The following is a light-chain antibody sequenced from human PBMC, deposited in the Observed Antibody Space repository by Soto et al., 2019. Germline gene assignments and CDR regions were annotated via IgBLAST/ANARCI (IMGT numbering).Light chain of an antibody. CDR3: QQYYDTPWT. J-gene: IGKJ1*01. Sequence: DIVMTQSPDSLAVSLGERATIKCKSSQSLLYNVNNKNYLGWYQQKAGQPPKLLLYWASYRESGVPDRFSGSGSVTDFALTISSLKAEDVAVYYCQQYYDTPWTFGQGTKMEIK. V-gene: IGKV4-1*01. CDR2: WAS. CDR1: QSLLYNVNNKNY.